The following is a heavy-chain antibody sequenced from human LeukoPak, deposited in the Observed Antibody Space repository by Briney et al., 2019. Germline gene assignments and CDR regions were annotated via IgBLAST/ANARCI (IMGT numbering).Heavy chain of an antibody. V-gene: IGHV1-2*02. Sequence: ASVKVSCKASGYTFTGYYMHWVRQAPGQGLEWMGWINPNSGGTNYAQKFQGRVTMTRDTSISTAYMELSRLRSDDTAVYYCARDQDWGPTAYDYWGQGTLVTVSP. CDR3: ARDQDWGPTAYDY. CDR2: INPNSGGT. J-gene: IGHJ4*02. D-gene: IGHD3-16*01. CDR1: GYTFTGYY.